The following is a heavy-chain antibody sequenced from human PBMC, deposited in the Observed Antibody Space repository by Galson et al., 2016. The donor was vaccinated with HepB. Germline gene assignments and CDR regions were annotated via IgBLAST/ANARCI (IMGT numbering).Heavy chain of an antibody. Sequence: SLRLSCAASGFTFSNYGMHWIRQAPGKGLEWVAVMSHDGSHIFYVDSVRGRFTISRDNSKNTLYLQMNTLRAEDTAVYYCARGTFCSGDGCYSPAFDMWGQGTMVTVSS. CDR1: GFTFSNYG. J-gene: IGHJ3*02. V-gene: IGHV3-30*03. CDR2: MSHDGSHI. D-gene: IGHD2-15*01. CDR3: ARGTFCSGDGCYSPAFDM.